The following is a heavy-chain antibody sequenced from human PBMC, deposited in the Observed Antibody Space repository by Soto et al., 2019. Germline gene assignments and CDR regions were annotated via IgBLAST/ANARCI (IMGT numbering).Heavy chain of an antibody. CDR3: ARGIQTSYYYYYYMDV. CDR2: IYHTGST. J-gene: IGHJ6*03. CDR1: GGSISSHY. V-gene: IGHV4-59*11. Sequence: PSETLSLTCTVSGGSISSHYWNWIRQPPGKGLEWIGYIYHTGSTNYNPSLKSRVTISVDTPKNQFSLTVHSATAADTAVYFCARGIQTSYYYYYYMDVWGKGTKVT.